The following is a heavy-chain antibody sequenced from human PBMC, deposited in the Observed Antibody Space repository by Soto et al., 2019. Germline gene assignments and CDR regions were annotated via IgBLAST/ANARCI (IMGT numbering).Heavy chain of an antibody. J-gene: IGHJ4*02. CDR2: IDSRSIYL. CDR1: GFTFSSYQ. Sequence: GGSLRLSCAASGFTFSSYQMNWVRQAPGKGLEWVSSIDSRSIYLYYADSLKGRFTISRDNAKNSLFLQINNLGAEDTAVYYCARDILDSSGYYIYSFDSWGQGTLVTVSS. D-gene: IGHD3-22*01. CDR3: ARDILDSSGYYIYSFDS. V-gene: IGHV3-21*01.